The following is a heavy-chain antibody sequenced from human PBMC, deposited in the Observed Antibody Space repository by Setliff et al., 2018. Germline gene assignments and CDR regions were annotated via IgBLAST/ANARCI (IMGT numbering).Heavy chain of an antibody. J-gene: IGHJ4*02. D-gene: IGHD1-1*01. V-gene: IGHV4-39*01. Sequence: SETLSLTCNVSGDFISSGGYTWTWIRQSPAKGLEWIGEITHTGTTGSTKYNPSLKSRVTMSIDTSKNQFSLMVTSVTAADTAVYYCARTGTYRYFDYWGQGALVTVSS. CDR3: ARTGTYRYFDY. CDR1: GDFISSGGYT. CDR2: ITHTGTTGST.